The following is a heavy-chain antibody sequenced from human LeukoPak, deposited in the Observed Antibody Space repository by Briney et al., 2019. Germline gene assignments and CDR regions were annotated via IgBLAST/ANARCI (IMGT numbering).Heavy chain of an antibody. Sequence: GGSLRLSCAASGFTFSSYEMNWVRQAPGKGLEWVSYISSSGSTIYYADSVKGRFTISRDNAKNPVYLQMNSLRAEDTAVYYCARGGGSGRYGLPFDHWGQGTLVTVSS. CDR3: ARGGGSGRYGLPFDH. CDR1: GFTFSSYE. D-gene: IGHD6-13*01. CDR2: ISSSGSTI. V-gene: IGHV3-48*03. J-gene: IGHJ4*02.